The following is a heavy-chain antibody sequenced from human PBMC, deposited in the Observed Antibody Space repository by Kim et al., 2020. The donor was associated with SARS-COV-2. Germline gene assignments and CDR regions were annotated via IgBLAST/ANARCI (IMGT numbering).Heavy chain of an antibody. V-gene: IGHV4-39*01. CDR1: GDSISSSTYY. J-gene: IGHJ4*02. D-gene: IGHD7-27*01. Sequence: SETLSLTCTVSGDSISSSTYYWGWIRQPPGKGLEWIGTIYYTGSTYYNPSLKSRVTISADMSNTQFSLKLSSVTAADTALYYWARLEPTWDKPMDSWGQGTLVTVSS. CDR2: IYYTGST. CDR3: ARLEPTWDKPMDS.